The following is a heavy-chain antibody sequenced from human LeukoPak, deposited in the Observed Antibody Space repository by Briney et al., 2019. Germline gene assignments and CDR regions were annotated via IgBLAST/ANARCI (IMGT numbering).Heavy chain of an antibody. CDR2: IYHTGST. CDR1: GGSISSYY. V-gene: IGHV4-59*08. J-gene: IGHJ3*02. Sequence: SETLSLTCTVSGGSISSYYWSWIRQSPGKGLEWIGYIYHTGSTSYSPSLKSRVTISVDTSKNQFSLKLSSVTAADTAVYYCARANYYDSSGYSRGAFDIWGQGTMVTVSS. D-gene: IGHD3-22*01. CDR3: ARANYYDSSGYSRGAFDI.